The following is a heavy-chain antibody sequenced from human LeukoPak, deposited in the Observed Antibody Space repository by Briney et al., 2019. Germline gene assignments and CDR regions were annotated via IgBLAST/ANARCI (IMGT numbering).Heavy chain of an antibody. CDR3: ATTYYDILTGYWHDAFDI. V-gene: IGHV4-59*08. Sequence: SQTLSLTCTVSGGSISSYYWSWIRQPPGKGLEWIGYIYYSGSTNYNPSLKSRVTISVDTSKNQFSLKLSSVTAADTAVYYCATTYYDILTGYWHDAFDIWGQGTMVTVSS. J-gene: IGHJ3*02. CDR1: GGSISSYY. D-gene: IGHD3-9*01. CDR2: IYYSGST.